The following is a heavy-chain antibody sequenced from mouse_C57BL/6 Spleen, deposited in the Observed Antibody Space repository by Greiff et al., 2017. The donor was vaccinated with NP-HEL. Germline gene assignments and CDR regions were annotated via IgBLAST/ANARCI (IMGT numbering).Heavy chain of an antibody. D-gene: IGHD1-1*01. J-gene: IGHJ1*03. Sequence: EVQLQQSGAELVRPGASVKLSCTASGFNIKDYYMHWVKQRPEQGLEWIGRIDPEDGDTEYAPKFQGKATMTADTSSNTAYLQLSSLTSEDTAVYYCTTTHYYGSSWYFDVWGTGTTVTVSS. CDR2: IDPEDGDT. CDR1: GFNIKDYY. CDR3: TTTHYYGSSWYFDV. V-gene: IGHV14-1*01.